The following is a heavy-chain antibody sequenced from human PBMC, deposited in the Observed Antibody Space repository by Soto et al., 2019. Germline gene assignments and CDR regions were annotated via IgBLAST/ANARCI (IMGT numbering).Heavy chain of an antibody. J-gene: IGHJ6*02. CDR3: AAPRGYSGYDSPYGMDV. CDR2: IIPIFGTA. D-gene: IGHD5-12*01. Sequence: SVKVSCKASGGTFSSYAISWVRQAPGQGLEWMGGIIPIFGTANYAQKFQGRVTITADESTSTAYMELSSLGSEDTAVYYFAAPRGYSGYDSPYGMDVWGQGTTVTVSS. V-gene: IGHV1-69*13. CDR1: GGTFSSYA.